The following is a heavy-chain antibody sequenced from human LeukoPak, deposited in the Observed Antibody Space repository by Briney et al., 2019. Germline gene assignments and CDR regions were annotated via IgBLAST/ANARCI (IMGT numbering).Heavy chain of an antibody. CDR2: IYSGGST. CDR1: GFTVSSNY. Sequence: GGSLRLSCAASGFTVSSNYMSWVRQAPGKGLEWVSVIYSGGSTYYAGSVKGRFTISRDNSKNTLYLQMNSLRAEDTAVYYCARDSTYYYDSSGYYGLDPWGQGTQVTVSS. CDR3: ARDSTYYYDSSGYYGLDP. D-gene: IGHD3-22*01. V-gene: IGHV3-53*01. J-gene: IGHJ5*02.